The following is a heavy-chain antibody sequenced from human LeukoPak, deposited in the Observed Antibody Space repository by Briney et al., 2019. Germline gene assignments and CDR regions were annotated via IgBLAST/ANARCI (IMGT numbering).Heavy chain of an antibody. D-gene: IGHD3-3*01. CDR1: GFTFSSYW. V-gene: IGHV3-7*01. CDR2: IKQDGSEK. CDR3: ARERFVRSLTIFWSGYYTRSCDY. J-gene: IGHJ4*02. Sequence: GGSLRLSCAASGFTFSSYWMSWVRQAPGKGLEWVANIKQDGSEKYYVDSVKGRFTISRDNAKNSLYLQMNSLRAGDTAVYYCARERFVRSLTIFWSGYYTRSCDYWGQGTLVTVSS.